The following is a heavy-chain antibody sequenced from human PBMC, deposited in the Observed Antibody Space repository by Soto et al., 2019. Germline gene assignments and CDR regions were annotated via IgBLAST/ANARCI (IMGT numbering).Heavy chain of an antibody. D-gene: IGHD3-22*01. CDR3: ADLSGYYSDY. CDR2: IVVGSGNT. CDR1: GFTFTSSS. V-gene: IGHV1-58*01. Sequence: ASVNVSFKSSGFTFTSSSVQWVRQARGQRLEWIGWIVVGSGNTNYAQKFQERVTITRDMSTSTAYMELSSLRSEDTAVYYCADLSGYYSDYWGQGTLVTVSS. J-gene: IGHJ4*02.